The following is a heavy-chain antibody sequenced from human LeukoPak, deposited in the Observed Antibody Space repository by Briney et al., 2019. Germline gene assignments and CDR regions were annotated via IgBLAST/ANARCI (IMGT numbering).Heavy chain of an antibody. D-gene: IGHD1-1*01. J-gene: IGHJ4*02. Sequence: PGGSLRLSCAASGFTFSSYSMNWVRQAPGKGLEWVSSISSSSSYIYYADHVRGRFTISRDNSNNTLYVQMNSLRAEDTALYYCAKSRSGSANWALQIFDNWGQGTLVTVSS. CDR2: ISSSSSYI. CDR3: AKSRSGSANWALQIFDN. V-gene: IGHV3-21*03. CDR1: GFTFSSYS.